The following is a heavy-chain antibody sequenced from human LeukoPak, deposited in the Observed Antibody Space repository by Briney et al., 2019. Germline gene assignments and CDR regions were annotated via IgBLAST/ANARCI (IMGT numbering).Heavy chain of an antibody. V-gene: IGHV1-18*04. CDR3: ARSGAPDY. J-gene: IGHJ4*02. CDR1: GYTFTGYY. Sequence: ASVKVSCMASGYTFTGYYMHWVRQAPGQGVEWMGWISAYNGNTNNAQKLQGRVTMTTDPSTSTAYMELRSLRSDDTAVYYCARSGAPDYWGQGTLVTVSS. D-gene: IGHD4-17*01. CDR2: ISAYNGNT.